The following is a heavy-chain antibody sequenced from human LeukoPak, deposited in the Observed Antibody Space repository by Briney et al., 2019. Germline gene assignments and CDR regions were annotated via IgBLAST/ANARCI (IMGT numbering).Heavy chain of an antibody. J-gene: IGHJ3*02. CDR2: IYSGGST. Sequence: GGSLRLSCAASGFTVSSNYMSWVRQAPGKGLEWVSVIYSGGSTYYADSVKGRFTISRDNSKNTLYLQMNGLRAEDTAVYYCASEEQWLRGAFDIWGQGTMVTVSS. CDR1: GFTVSSNY. V-gene: IGHV3-66*01. CDR3: ASEEQWLRGAFDI. D-gene: IGHD6-19*01.